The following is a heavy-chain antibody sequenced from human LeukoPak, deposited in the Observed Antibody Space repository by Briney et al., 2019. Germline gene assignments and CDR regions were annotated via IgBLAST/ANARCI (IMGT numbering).Heavy chain of an antibody. J-gene: IGHJ3*02. V-gene: IGHV4-4*02. CDR1: GGSISSSNW. D-gene: IGHD2-21*02. CDR2: VYYSGTT. Sequence: SETLSLTCAVSGGSISSSNWWSWVRQPPGKGLEWIGNVYYSGTTYYNPSLKSRLTISVDTPKNQFSLKLNSVTAADTAVYFCARDCGGDSYLGAFDIWGQGTVVTVSS. CDR3: ARDCGGDSYLGAFDI.